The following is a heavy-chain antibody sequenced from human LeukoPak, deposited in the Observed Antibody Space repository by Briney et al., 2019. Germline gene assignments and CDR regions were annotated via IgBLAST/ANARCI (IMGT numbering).Heavy chain of an antibody. CDR2: VSGSGDRM. V-gene: IGHV3-23*01. J-gene: IGHJ4*02. CDR1: GFTSSSYA. CDR3: ARSLYDSSGYVDY. D-gene: IGHD3-22*01. Sequence: GGSLRLSCAASGFTSSSYALNWVRQAPGKGLEWVATVSGSGDRMYHADSVKGRFTISRDNSKNTIYLQMNSLRAEDTALYYCARSLYDSSGYVDYWGQGTLVTVSS.